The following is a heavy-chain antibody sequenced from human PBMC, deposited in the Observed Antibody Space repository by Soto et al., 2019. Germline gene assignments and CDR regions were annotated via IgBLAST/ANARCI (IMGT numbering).Heavy chain of an antibody. D-gene: IGHD3-16*02. J-gene: IGHJ4*02. V-gene: IGHV1-46*01. Sequence: QVQLVQSGAEVKKPGASVTVSCKASGYTFTSYYMHWVRQAPAQGLEWMGIINPIGGSTSYAQKYQGRVNMTRDTATSTVYMQLSSLRSDDTAVYYCARSYYDYVWGSYRSAHFDYWGQGTLVTGSS. CDR1: GYTFTSYY. CDR2: INPIGGST. CDR3: ARSYYDYVWGSYRSAHFDY.